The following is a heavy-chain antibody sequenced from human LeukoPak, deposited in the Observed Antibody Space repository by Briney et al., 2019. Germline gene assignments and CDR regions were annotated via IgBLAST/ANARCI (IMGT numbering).Heavy chain of an antibody. CDR1: GYTFTTYD. D-gene: IGHD3-22*01. CDR3: ARGYYDTNGYYYRLDS. J-gene: IGHJ4*02. V-gene: IGHV1-8*01. Sequence: ASVKVSCKASGYTFTTYDISWVRQATGQGLEWMGWMNPNRGNTGYEQKFQGRVTMTGNTSISTAYMELSSLRSEDTAVYYCARGYYDTNGYYYRLDSWGQGTLVTVSS. CDR2: MNPNRGNT.